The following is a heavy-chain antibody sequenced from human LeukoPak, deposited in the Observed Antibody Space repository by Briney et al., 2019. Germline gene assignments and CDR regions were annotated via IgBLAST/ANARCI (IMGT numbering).Heavy chain of an antibody. D-gene: IGHD4-17*01. J-gene: IGHJ4*02. CDR3: ARDVFGGDYGDYVDY. Sequence: PGRSLRLSCAASGFTFSSNGMPWVRQAPGKGLEWVALIWFDGSQKYYADSVKGRFTISRDNSKNTLYLQMNSLRAEDTAVYYCARDVFGGDYGDYVDYWGQGTLVTVSS. CDR2: IWFDGSQK. CDR1: GFTFSSNG. V-gene: IGHV3-33*01.